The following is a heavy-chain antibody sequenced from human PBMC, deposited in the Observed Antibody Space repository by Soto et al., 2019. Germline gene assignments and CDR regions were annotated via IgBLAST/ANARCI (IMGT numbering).Heavy chain of an antibody. J-gene: IGHJ6*03. D-gene: IGHD3-16*01. V-gene: IGHV3-23*01. CDR2: GGSGGST. CDR3: VKFRGRAYHYYYMDV. Sequence: DVQLLESGGGSVQRGGSLRLSCAASGFTFSTYGMTWVRQAPGKGLEWVSYGGSGGSTYYADSVKGRFTISRDNSKNTLYLQMNSLRAEDTAVYYCVKFRGRAYHYYYMDVWDNGTTVTVSS. CDR1: GFTFSTYG.